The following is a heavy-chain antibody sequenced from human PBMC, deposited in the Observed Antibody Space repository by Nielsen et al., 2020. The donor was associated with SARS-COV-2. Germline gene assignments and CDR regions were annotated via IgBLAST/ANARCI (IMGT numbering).Heavy chain of an antibody. J-gene: IGHJ5*02. Sequence: SETLSLTCTVSGGSISSGGYYWSWIRQHPGKGLEWIGYIYYSGSTYYNPSLKSRVTISVDTSKNQFSLKLSSVTAADTAVYYCARAYVVWFGESNNWFDPWGQGTLVTVS. CDR3: ARAYVVWFGESNNWFDP. CDR2: IYYSGST. D-gene: IGHD3-10*01. V-gene: IGHV4-31*03. CDR1: GGSISSGGYY.